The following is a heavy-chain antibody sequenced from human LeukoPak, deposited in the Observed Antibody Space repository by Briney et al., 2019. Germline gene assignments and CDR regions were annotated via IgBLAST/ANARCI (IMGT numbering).Heavy chain of an antibody. V-gene: IGHV3-43D*03. CDR2: ISWDGGST. Sequence: GGSLRLSCAASGFTFSSYAMHWVRQAPGKGLEWVSLISWDGGSTYYADSVKGRFTISRDNSKNSLYLQMNSLRAEDTALYYCAKDENYYGSGSYPGIDYWGQGTLVTVSS. CDR1: GFTFSSYA. CDR3: AKDENYYGSGSYPGIDY. J-gene: IGHJ4*02. D-gene: IGHD3-10*01.